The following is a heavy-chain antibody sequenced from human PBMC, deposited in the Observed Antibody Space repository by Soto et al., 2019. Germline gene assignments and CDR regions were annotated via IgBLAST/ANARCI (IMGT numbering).Heavy chain of an antibody. J-gene: IGHJ4*02. D-gene: IGHD6-19*01. V-gene: IGHV3-33*01. CDR3: ARDRYSSGWYDLDY. Sequence: QVQLVESGGGVVQPGRSLRLSCAASGFTFSSYVMHWVRQAPGKGLEWVAVIWYDGSDKYYADSVKGRFTISRDNSKNTLYLPMNSLRAEDTAVYYCARDRYSSGWYDLDYWGQGTLVTVSS. CDR1: GFTFSSYV. CDR2: IWYDGSDK.